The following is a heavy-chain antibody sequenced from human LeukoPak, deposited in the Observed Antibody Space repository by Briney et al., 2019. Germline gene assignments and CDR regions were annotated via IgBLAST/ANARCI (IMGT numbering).Heavy chain of an antibody. D-gene: IGHD6-6*01. Sequence: PGGSLRLSCAASGFTVSSNYMSWVRQAPGKGLEWVSVIYSGGSTYYADSVKGRFTISRDNSKNTLYLQMNCLRAEDTAVYYCARALAARQDYWGQGTLVTVSS. CDR2: IYSGGST. J-gene: IGHJ4*02. CDR3: ARALAARQDY. CDR1: GFTVSSNY. V-gene: IGHV3-66*02.